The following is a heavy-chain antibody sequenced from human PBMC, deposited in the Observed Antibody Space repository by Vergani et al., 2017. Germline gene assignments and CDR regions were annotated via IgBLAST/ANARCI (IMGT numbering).Heavy chain of an antibody. CDR3: AKDLAIFYSRGPFDY. J-gene: IGHJ4*02. Sequence: EVQLLESGGGLVRPGGSLRLSCVASGFTFNNYAMSWVRQAPGKGLEWVSTINNRGGSTYYADSVKGRFIISRDNSKKSLYLQMNSLRAEDTALYYCAKDLAIFYSRGPFDYWGQGTLVTVSS. CDR2: INNRGGST. D-gene: IGHD6-19*01. CDR1: GFTFNNYA. V-gene: IGHV3-23*01.